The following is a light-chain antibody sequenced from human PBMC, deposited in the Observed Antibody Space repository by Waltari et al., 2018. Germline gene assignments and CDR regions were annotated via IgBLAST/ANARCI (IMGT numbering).Light chain of an antibody. CDR3: GTWDSSLSAYV. Sequence: HSLLPQPPSLSPAPLQKVTISCSGSRYNSMNNCVSWYQQLPGTAPKLLIYDNNKRPSGIPDRFSGSKSGTSATLGITGLQTGDEADYYCGTWDSSLSAYVFGTGTKVTVL. CDR2: DNN. V-gene: IGLV1-51*01. CDR1: RYNSMNNC. J-gene: IGLJ1*01.